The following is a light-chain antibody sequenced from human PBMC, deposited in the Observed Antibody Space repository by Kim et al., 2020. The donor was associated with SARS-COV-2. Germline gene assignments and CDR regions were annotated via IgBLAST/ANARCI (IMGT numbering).Light chain of an antibody. CDR3: QQYDNLPYT. CDR2: DAS. Sequence: SASVGERVTITCQASQDISNYLNWYQQKPGKVPKLLIYDASKLETGVPLRFSGSGSGTDFTFTISSLQPEDIATYYCQQYDNLPYTFGQGTKLEI. V-gene: IGKV1-33*01. J-gene: IGKJ2*01. CDR1: QDISNY.